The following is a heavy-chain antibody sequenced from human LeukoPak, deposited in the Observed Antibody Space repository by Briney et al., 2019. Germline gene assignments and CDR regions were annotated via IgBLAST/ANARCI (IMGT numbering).Heavy chain of an antibody. Sequence: SETLSLTCAVYGGSFSGYYWSWIRQPPGKGLEWIGEIRHSGSTNYNPSLKSRVTISVDTSKNQFSLKLSSVTAADTAVYYCAAQYSGYVRLDYWGQGTLVTVSS. CDR1: GGSFSGYY. D-gene: IGHD5-12*01. V-gene: IGHV4-34*01. CDR2: IRHSGST. CDR3: AAQYSGYVRLDY. J-gene: IGHJ4*02.